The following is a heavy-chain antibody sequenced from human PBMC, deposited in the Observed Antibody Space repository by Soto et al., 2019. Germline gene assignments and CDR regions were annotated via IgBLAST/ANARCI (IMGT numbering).Heavy chain of an antibody. Sequence: QLQLQESGPGLVKPSETLSLTCTVSGGSISSSSYYWGWIRQPPGKGLEWIGSIYYSGSTYYNPSLKSQVTISVDTSKNQFSLKLSSVTAADTAVYYCARGGQQLVQFDYWGQGTLVTVSS. CDR2: IYYSGST. D-gene: IGHD6-13*01. J-gene: IGHJ4*02. V-gene: IGHV4-39*01. CDR3: ARGGQQLVQFDY. CDR1: GGSISSSSYY.